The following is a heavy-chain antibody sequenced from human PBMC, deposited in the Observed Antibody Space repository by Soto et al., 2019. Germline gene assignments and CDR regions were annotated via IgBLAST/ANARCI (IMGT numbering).Heavy chain of an antibody. CDR3: ARDGRNYDSSGYYSRYYYYYGMDV. D-gene: IGHD3-22*01. Sequence: SCAASGFTFSSYSMNWVRQAPGKGLEWVSSISSSSSYIYYADSVKGRFTISRDNAKNSLYLQMNSLRAEDTAVYYCARDGRNYDSSGYYSRYYYYYGMDVWGQGTTVTVSS. CDR2: ISSSSSYI. J-gene: IGHJ6*02. CDR1: GFTFSSYS. V-gene: IGHV3-21*01.